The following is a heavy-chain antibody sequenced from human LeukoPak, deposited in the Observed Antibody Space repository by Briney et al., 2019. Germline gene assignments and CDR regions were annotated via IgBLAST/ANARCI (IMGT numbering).Heavy chain of an antibody. J-gene: IGHJ4*02. V-gene: IGHV3-23*01. CDR2: ISGSGGTA. CDR3: AKKGYYDGSGYYMYYFDH. CDR1: GFTFSSYS. D-gene: IGHD3-22*01. Sequence: GGSLRLSCAASGFTFSSYSMSWVRQAPGKGLEWVSAISGSGGTAYYADSVKGRFTISRDNSKNTLYLQMNSLRAEDTAVYYCAKKGYYDGSGYYMYYFDHWGQGTLVTVSS.